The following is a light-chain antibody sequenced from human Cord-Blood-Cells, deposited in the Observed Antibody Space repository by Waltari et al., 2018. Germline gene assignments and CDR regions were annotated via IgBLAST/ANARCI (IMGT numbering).Light chain of an antibody. Sequence: DIQMTQSPSSLSASVGDRVTITCQASQDISNYLNWYQQKPGKAPKFLIYYASNLDTGVPSTFSGSGSGTDFTLTISSLEPEDCAVYYCQQYGSSPTLKEYTFGQGTKLEIK. CDR2: YAS. CDR3: QQYGSSPTLKEYT. V-gene: IGKV1-33*01. J-gene: IGKJ2*01. CDR1: QDISNY.